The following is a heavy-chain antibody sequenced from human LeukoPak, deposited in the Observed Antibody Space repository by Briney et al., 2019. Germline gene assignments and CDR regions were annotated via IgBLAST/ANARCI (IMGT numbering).Heavy chain of an antibody. CDR3: GRAEIPFFGVFIAQTMIHTWFDP. J-gene: IGHJ5*02. Sequence: PSETLSLTCTVSGGSISSGGYYWSWIRQPPGKGLEWIGYIYHSGSTYYNPSLKSRVTISVDRSKNQFSLKLSSVTAADTAVYYCGRAEIPFFGVFIAQTMIHTWFDPWGQGPLVTVSS. CDR2: IYHSGST. CDR1: GGSISSGGYY. D-gene: IGHD3-3*01. V-gene: IGHV4-30-2*01.